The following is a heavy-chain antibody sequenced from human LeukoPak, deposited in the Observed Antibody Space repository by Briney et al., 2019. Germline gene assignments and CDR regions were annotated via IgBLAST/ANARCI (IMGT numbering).Heavy chain of an antibody. V-gene: IGHV3-48*01. Sequence: PGGSLRPSCAASGFTFNTFDMTWVRQAPGKGLECVSYISSGSSTRYYADSVKGRFTISRDNAKSSLFLQMNSLRAEDTAVYFCARLRYYAVDVWGQGTTVIVSS. CDR3: ARLRYYAVDV. CDR1: GFTFNTFD. J-gene: IGHJ6*02. CDR2: ISSGSSTR.